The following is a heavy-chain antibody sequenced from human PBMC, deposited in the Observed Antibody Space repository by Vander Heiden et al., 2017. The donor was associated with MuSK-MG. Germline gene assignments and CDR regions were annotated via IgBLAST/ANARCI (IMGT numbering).Heavy chain of an antibody. Sequence: SAIHWVRQAAGKGLEWVVRIRTKGETYATAYAASGNGRFTISRDDSKNTAYLQMNRLNTEDTAVYYCCRRASTVTFGWYFDLCCRGTLVPVS. V-gene: IGHV3-73*01. J-gene: IGHJ2*01. D-gene: IGHD4-17*01. CDR1: SA. CDR2: IRTKGETYAT. CDR3: CRRASTVTFGWYFDL.